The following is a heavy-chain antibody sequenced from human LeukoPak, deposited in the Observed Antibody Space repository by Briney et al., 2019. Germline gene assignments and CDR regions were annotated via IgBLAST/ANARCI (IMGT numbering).Heavy chain of an antibody. CDR2: IYHSGST. Sequence: SETLSLTCAVSGGSISSGVYSWSWIRQPPGKGLEWIGYIYHSGSTYYNPSLKSRVTISVDRSKNQFSLKLSSVTAADTAVYYCARGYYYDSSGYSLNPYTSYAFDIWGQGTMVTVSS. D-gene: IGHD3-22*01. CDR1: GGSISSGVYS. CDR3: ARGYYYDSSGYSLNPYTSYAFDI. V-gene: IGHV4-30-2*01. J-gene: IGHJ3*02.